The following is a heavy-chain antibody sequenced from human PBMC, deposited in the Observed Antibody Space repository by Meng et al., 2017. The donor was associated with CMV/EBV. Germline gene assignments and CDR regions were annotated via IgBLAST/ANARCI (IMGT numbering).Heavy chain of an antibody. CDR1: GFTFSSYE. Sequence: GESLKISCAASGFTFSSYEMNWVRQAPGKGLEWVAFIWYDGSNKYYADSVKGRFSISRDNSKNTLYVQMNSLRAEDTAVYYCAKVDCTSTNCYFTDVWGQGTTVTVSS. D-gene: IGHD2-2*01. V-gene: IGHV3-30*02. J-gene: IGHJ6*02. CDR3: AKVDCTSTNCYFTDV. CDR2: IWYDGSNK.